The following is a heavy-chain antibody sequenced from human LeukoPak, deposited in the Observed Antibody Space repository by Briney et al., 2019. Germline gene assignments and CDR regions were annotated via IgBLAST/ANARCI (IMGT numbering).Heavy chain of an antibody. J-gene: IGHJ4*02. CDR3: ARRSEDGVFDY. CDR1: GYSFPIYW. D-gene: IGHD4-17*01. CDR2: IYPGDSNV. V-gene: IGHV5-51*01. Sequence: GESLKISCKGSGYSFPIYWIAWVRQMPGKGLEWMGIIYPGDSNVRYSPSFQGQVTISADKSLSIAYLQWSSLKASDTAMYYCARRSEDGVFDYWGQGTLVTVSS.